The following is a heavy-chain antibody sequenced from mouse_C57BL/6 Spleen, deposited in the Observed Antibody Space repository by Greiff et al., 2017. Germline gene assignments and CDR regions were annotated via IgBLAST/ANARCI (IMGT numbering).Heavy chain of an antibody. V-gene: IGHV5-4*01. Sequence: EVHLVESGGGLVKPGGSLKLSCAASGFTFSSYAMSWVRQTPEKRLEWVATISDGGSYTYYPDNVKGRFTISRDNAKNNLYLQMSHLKSEDTAMYYCARWLLRDYAMDYWGQGTSVTVSS. J-gene: IGHJ4*01. CDR1: GFTFSSYA. D-gene: IGHD2-3*01. CDR2: ISDGGSYT. CDR3: ARWLLRDYAMDY.